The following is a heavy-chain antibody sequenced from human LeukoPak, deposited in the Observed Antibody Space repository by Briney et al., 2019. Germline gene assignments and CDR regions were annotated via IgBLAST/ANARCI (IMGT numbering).Heavy chain of an antibody. Sequence: GGSLRLSCAASGFTVSSNYKSWVRQAPGKGLEWVSVIYNSGRTYYADSVKGRFTISRDNSKNTLYLQMNSLRAEDTAVYYCARKLLLRWYFDLWGRGTLVTVSS. CDR1: GFTVSSNY. CDR2: IYNSGRT. D-gene: IGHD2-21*02. J-gene: IGHJ2*01. V-gene: IGHV3-66*01. CDR3: ARKLLLRWYFDL.